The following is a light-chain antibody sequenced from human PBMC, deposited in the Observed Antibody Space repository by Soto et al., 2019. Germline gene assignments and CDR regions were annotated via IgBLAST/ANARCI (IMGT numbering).Light chain of an antibody. Sequence: QSALTQPRSVSGSPRQSVTISCTGTSSDVGGYNYVSWYQQHPGKAPKLMIYDVSKRPSGVPDRFSGSKSGNTASLTISGLQAEDEADYYCCSYAGSYGVFGGGTKVTVL. CDR2: DVS. V-gene: IGLV2-11*01. J-gene: IGLJ2*01. CDR1: SSDVGGYNY. CDR3: CSYAGSYGV.